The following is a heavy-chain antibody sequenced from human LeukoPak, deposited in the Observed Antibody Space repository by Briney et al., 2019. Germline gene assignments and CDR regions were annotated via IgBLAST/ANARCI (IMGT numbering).Heavy chain of an antibody. D-gene: IGHD5-24*01. CDR2: ISASGGST. V-gene: IGHV3-23*01. J-gene: IGHJ4*02. Sequence: GGSLRLSCAASGFTLSSYAMSWVRQAPGKGLEWVSSISASGGSTNYADSVKGRFTISRDNSKNTLYLQMNSLRAEDTAVYYCAKDGVDREMAPFDYWGQGTLVTVSS. CDR1: GFTLSSYA. CDR3: AKDGVDREMAPFDY.